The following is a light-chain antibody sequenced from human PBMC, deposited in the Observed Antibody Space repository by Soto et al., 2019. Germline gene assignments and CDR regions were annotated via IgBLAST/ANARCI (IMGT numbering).Light chain of an antibody. Sequence: ETVLTQSPVTLSLSPGERATLSCRASQSVGGNVAWYQQKPGQAPKLLISGASSRAPGIPDRFSGSGSGADFTLSISRLEPEDFALYYCQHYAAAPITFGQGTRLDI. J-gene: IGKJ5*01. V-gene: IGKV3-20*01. CDR2: GAS. CDR1: QSVGGN. CDR3: QHYAAAPIT.